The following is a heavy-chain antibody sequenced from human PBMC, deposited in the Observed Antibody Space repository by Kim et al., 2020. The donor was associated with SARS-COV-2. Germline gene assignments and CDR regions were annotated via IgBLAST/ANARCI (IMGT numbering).Heavy chain of an antibody. Sequence: SETLSLTCAVSGGSISSSNWWSWVRQPPGKGLEWIGEIYHSGSTNYNPSLKSRVTISVDKSKNQFSLKLSSVTAADTAVYYCARYPCSGGSCYLGSFDYWGQGTLVTVSS. J-gene: IGHJ4*02. V-gene: IGHV4-4*02. CDR1: GGSISSSNW. D-gene: IGHD2-15*01. CDR2: IYHSGST. CDR3: ARYPCSGGSCYLGSFDY.